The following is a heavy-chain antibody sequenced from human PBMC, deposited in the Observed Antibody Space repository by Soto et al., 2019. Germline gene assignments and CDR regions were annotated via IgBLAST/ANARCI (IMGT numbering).Heavy chain of an antibody. D-gene: IGHD3-10*01. V-gene: IGHV3-30*03. Sequence: GGSLRLSCAASGLTFTTYGMHWVREGPGKGLEWVAVISYDGSNRYYADSVKGRFTISRDNSKNTLYLQMNDLRPEDTALYYCVGGQYYFDYRGQGTLVTVSS. CDR2: ISYDGSNR. CDR1: GLTFTTYG. J-gene: IGHJ4*02. CDR3: VGGQYYFDY.